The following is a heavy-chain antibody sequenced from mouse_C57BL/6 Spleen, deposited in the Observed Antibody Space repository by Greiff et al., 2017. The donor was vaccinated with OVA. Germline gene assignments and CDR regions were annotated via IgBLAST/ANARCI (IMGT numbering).Heavy chain of an antibody. CDR2: ISGGGGNT. Sequence: EVMLVESGGGLVKPGGSLKLSCAASGFTFSSYTMSWVRQTPEKRLEWVATISGGGGNTYYPDSVKGRFTISRDNAKNTLYLQMSSLRSEDTALYYCARPYGNYWAWFAYWGQGTLVTVSA. CDR3: ARPYGNYWAWFAY. V-gene: IGHV5-9*01. D-gene: IGHD2-1*01. J-gene: IGHJ3*01. CDR1: GFTFSSYT.